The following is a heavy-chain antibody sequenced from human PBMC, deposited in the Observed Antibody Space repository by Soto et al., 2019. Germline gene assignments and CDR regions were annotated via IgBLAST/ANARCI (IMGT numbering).Heavy chain of an antibody. CDR2: MTPSCSSS. J-gene: IGHJ3*01. V-gene: IGHV3-11*01. Sequence: PGVSLRLSCASSVFTLRDHYMCWIRQAPGKGLEWISYMTPSCSSSSYAEYVKGRFTISRDYAKYSLYLQMNSRRGDDTAVYYCARELSGNYFAFDVWVHGTLVTVS. D-gene: IGHD1-26*01. CDR1: VFTLRDHY. CDR3: ARELSGNYFAFDV.